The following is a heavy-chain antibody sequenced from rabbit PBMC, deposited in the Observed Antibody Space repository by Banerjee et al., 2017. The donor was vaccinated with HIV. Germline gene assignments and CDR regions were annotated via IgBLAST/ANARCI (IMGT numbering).Heavy chain of an antibody. J-gene: IGHJ4*01. Sequence: QEQLEESGGDLVKPGASLTLTCTASGFSFSSSYYMCWVRQAPGKGLEWIACIYTSSDSTWYATWAKGRFTISKSTSLNTVTLQMTSLTAADTATYFCARDLYADYAGDGYAYYFDLWGPGTLVTVS. CDR1: GFSFSSSYY. CDR3: ARDLYADYAGDGYAYYFDL. CDR2: IYTSSDST. D-gene: IGHD6-1*01. V-gene: IGHV1S43*01.